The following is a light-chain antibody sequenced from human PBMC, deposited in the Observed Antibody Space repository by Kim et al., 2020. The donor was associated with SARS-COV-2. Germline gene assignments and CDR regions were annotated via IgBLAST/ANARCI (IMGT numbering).Light chain of an antibody. V-gene: IGKV3-20*01. CDR2: GAS. Sequence: SPGQSATLSCRARQSVSSSYLAWYQQKPGQAPRLLIYGASSRATGIPDRFSGSGSGTDFTLTISRLEPEDFAVYYCQQYGSSPRTFGQGTKVEIK. CDR3: QQYGSSPRT. J-gene: IGKJ1*01. CDR1: QSVSSSY.